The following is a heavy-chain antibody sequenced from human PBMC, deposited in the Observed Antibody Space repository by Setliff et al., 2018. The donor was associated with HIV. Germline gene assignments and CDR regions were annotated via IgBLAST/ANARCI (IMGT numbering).Heavy chain of an antibody. D-gene: IGHD2-2*01. V-gene: IGHV3-53*01. CDR1: GFTVNSNY. Sequence: GGSLRLSCAASGFTVNSNYINWVRQAPGKGLEWVSVFYSNGKTYYADSVKGRFAISRDNAKNMLYLQMSSLRAEDTALYYCAKDWRRPFVVLPWGQGIQVTVSS. J-gene: IGHJ4*02. CDR3: AKDWRRPFVVLP. CDR2: FYSNGKT.